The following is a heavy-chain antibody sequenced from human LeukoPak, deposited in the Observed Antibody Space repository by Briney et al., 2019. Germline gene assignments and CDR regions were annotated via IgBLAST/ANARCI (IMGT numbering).Heavy chain of an antibody. Sequence: SETLSLTCTVSGGSISSGGYYWSWIRQHPGKGLEWIGYIYYSGSTYYNPSLKSRVTISVDTSKNQFSLKLSSVTAADTAVYYCARGDCGGDCNVYYFDYWGQGTLVTVSS. J-gene: IGHJ4*02. D-gene: IGHD2-21*02. CDR1: GGSISSGGYY. CDR2: IYYSGST. CDR3: ARGDCGGDCNVYYFDY. V-gene: IGHV4-31*03.